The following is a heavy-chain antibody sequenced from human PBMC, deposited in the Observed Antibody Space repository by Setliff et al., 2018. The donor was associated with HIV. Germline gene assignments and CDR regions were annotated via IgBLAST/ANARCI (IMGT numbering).Heavy chain of an antibody. CDR3: ARGGNSRAAWFDS. V-gene: IGHV4-31*03. CDR2: IYYSGST. Sequence: SETLSLTCTVSGASISSGGFYWSWIRQHPGKGLEWIGYIYYSGSTYYNPSLKSRVTISVDTSKNQFSLKLTSMTAADTAVYFCARGGNSRAAWFDSWGQGTLVTVSS. CDR1: GASISSGGFY. J-gene: IGHJ5*01. D-gene: IGHD6-6*01.